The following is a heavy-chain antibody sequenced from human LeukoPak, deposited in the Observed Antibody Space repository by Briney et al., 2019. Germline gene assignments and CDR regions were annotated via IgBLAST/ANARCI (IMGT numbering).Heavy chain of an antibody. V-gene: IGHV3-21*01. D-gene: IGHD1-26*01. CDR3: ARVIHWGYEWELPYYFDY. CDR1: GFTFSSYS. Sequence: GGSLRLSCAASGFTFSSYSMNWVRQAPGKGLEWVSSISSSSSYIYYADSVKGRFTISRDNAKNSLYLQMNSLRAEDTAVYYCARVIHWGYEWELPYYFDYWGQGTLVTVS. J-gene: IGHJ4*02. CDR2: ISSSSSYI.